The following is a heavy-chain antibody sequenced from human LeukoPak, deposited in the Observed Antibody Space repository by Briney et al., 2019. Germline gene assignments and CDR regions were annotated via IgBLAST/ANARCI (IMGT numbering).Heavy chain of an antibody. V-gene: IGHV4-34*09. Sequence: SETLSLTCAVYGGSFSGYYWSWIRQPPGKGLEWIGEINHSGSTNYNPSLKSRVTISVDTSKNQFSLKLSSVTAADTAVYYCARGGMVRDLDYWGQGTLVTVSS. CDR3: ARGGMVRDLDY. CDR2: INHSGST. CDR1: GGSFSGYY. J-gene: IGHJ4*02. D-gene: IGHD3-10*01.